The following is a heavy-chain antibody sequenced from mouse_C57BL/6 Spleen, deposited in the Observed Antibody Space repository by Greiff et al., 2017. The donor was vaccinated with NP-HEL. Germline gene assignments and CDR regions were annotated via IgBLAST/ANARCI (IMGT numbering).Heavy chain of an antibody. D-gene: IGHD1-1*01. V-gene: IGHV5-17*01. CDR1: GFTFSDYG. CDR2: ISSGSSTI. CDR3: ARQGYYGSSYFDY. J-gene: IGHJ2*01. Sequence: EVQVVESGGGLVKPGGSLKLSCAASGFTFSDYGMHWVRQAPEKGLEWVAYISSGSSTIYYADTVKGRFTISRDNAKNTLFLQMTSLRSEDTAMYYCARQGYYGSSYFDYWGQGTTLTVSS.